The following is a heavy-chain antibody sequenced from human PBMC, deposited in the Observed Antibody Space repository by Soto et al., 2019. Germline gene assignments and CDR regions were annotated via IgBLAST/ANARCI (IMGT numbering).Heavy chain of an antibody. CDR2: INPSGGST. J-gene: IGHJ4*02. CDR1: GYTFTSYY. Sequence: ASVKVSCKASGYTFTSYYMHWVRQAPGQGLEWMGIINPSGGSTSYAQKFQGRVTMTRDTSTSTVYMELSSLRSEDTAVYYCARDQRGYRDVKNFEDTSGDYWGQGTLVTVSS. V-gene: IGHV1-46*01. D-gene: IGHD3-9*01. CDR3: ARDQRGYRDVKNFEDTSGDY.